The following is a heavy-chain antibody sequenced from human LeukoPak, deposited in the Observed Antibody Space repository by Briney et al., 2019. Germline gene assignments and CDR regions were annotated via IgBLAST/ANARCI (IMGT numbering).Heavy chain of an antibody. CDR3: ARHVPGEYSSRFNWFDP. J-gene: IGHJ5*02. Sequence: PSETLSLTCTVSGDSISSYYWSWIRQPPGKGLEWIGYISYSGSTNYNPSLKSRVTISVDTSKNQFSLKLSSVTAADTAVYYCARHVPGEYSSRFNWFDPWGQGTLVTVSS. CDR1: GDSISSYY. D-gene: IGHD6-13*01. V-gene: IGHV4-59*08. CDR2: ISYSGST.